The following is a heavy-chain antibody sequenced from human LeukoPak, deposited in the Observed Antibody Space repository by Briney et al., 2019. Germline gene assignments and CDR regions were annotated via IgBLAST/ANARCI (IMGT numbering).Heavy chain of an antibody. V-gene: IGHV3-30*03. CDR3: ASFSTPVGAFDI. CDR2: ISYDGTNK. J-gene: IGHJ3*02. CDR1: GFPFNTYG. Sequence: PGGSLRLSCAASGFPFNTYGMHWVRRAPGKGLEWVAVISYDGTNKFYADSVKGRFTISRDNSRTTVYLQVNRLRVEDTAVYYCASFSTPVGAFDIWGQGTMVTVSS.